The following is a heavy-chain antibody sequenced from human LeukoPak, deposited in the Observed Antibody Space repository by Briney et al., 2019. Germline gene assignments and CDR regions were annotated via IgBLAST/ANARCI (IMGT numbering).Heavy chain of an antibody. CDR2: ISSSNSYI. V-gene: IGHV3-21*01. CDR1: GFTFSSYS. D-gene: IGHD1-26*01. CDR3: ASGSGSRDDAFDI. Sequence: GGSLRLSCAASGFTFSSYSMNWVRQAPGKGLEWVSSISSSNSYIYYADSVKGRFTISRDNAKNSLYLQMNSLRAEDTAVYYSASGSGSRDDAFDIWGQGTMVTVSS. J-gene: IGHJ3*02.